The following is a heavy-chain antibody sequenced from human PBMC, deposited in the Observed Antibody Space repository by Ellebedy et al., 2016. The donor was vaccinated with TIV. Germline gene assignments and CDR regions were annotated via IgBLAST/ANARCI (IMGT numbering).Heavy chain of an antibody. CDR3: AKRQAYGDYEYAFDI. D-gene: IGHD4-17*01. Sequence: SQTLSLTCGVSRDSINNDNFWSWVRQPPGRGLEWIGEVYHTGHTNYNPSLKSRVTISVDKSKNQFSLKLSSLTAADTAVYYCAKRQAYGDYEYAFDIWGQGTMVTVSS. CDR2: VYHTGHT. V-gene: IGHV4-4*02. CDR1: RDSINNDNF. J-gene: IGHJ3*02.